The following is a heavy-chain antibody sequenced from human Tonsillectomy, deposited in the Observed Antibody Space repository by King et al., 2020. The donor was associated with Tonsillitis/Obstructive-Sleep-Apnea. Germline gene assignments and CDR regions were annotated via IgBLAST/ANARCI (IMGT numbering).Heavy chain of an antibody. Sequence: VQLQESGPGLVKPSETLSLTCTVSGGSISSYYWSWIRQPPGKGLEWIGYIYYSGSTNYNPSLTSRVTISVDTSKNQFSLKLSSVTAADTAVYYCARSVVGATPLGYFDYWGQGTLVTVSS. J-gene: IGHJ4*02. CDR3: ARSVVGATPLGYFDY. CDR2: IYYSGST. D-gene: IGHD1-26*01. CDR1: GGSISSYY. V-gene: IGHV4-59*01.